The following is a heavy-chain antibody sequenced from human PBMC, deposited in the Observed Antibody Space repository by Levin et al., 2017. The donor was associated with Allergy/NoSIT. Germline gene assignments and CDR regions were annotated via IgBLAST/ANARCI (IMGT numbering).Heavy chain of an antibody. CDR1: ADSITTYY. CDR3: ARDRYGSGSLLYYFDY. D-gene: IGHD3-10*01. CDR2: IHVSGFT. V-gene: IGHV4-4*07. Sequence: PSETLSLTCTVSADSITTYYWSWIRQPAGKGLEWIGRIHVSGFTNSNPSLKSRVTMSVDTSKNQLSLKLSSVTAADTAVYYCARDRYGSGSLLYYFDYWGQGALVTVSS. J-gene: IGHJ4*02.